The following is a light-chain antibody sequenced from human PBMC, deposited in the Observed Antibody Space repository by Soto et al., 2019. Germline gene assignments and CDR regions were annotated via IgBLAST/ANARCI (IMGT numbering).Light chain of an antibody. CDR2: GAS. CDR1: ASISTF. V-gene: IGKV1-39*01. CDR3: QQYGSSGT. J-gene: IGKJ1*01. Sequence: DIRMTQSPSSLSSSAGDRVTLTCRASASISTFLNWYQQTPGKAPKLLIYGASSLQTGVPSRLSGSGSGTDFTLTISSLQPDDFAVYYCQQYGSSGTFGQGTKVDIK.